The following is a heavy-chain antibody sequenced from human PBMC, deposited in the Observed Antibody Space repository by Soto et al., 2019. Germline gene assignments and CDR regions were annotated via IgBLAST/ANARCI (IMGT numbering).Heavy chain of an antibody. CDR1: GGTFSSYT. CDR2: IIPILGTA. Sequence: QVQLVQSGAEVKKPGSSVKVSCKASGGTFSSYTISWVRQAPGQGLEWMGGIIPILGTANYVQMFQGRVTISADKYRSTDYIDLNSVRSEDTAVEYCARYGDVDIVTRISDWEGVHYYYGMAVWGRGTTVTVSS. J-gene: IGHJ6*02. CDR3: ARYGDVDIVTRISDWEGVHYYYGMAV. D-gene: IGHD5-12*01. V-gene: IGHV1-69*06.